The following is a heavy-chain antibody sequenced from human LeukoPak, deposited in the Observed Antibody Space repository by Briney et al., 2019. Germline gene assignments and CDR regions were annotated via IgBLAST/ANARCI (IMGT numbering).Heavy chain of an antibody. J-gene: IGHJ4*02. CDR3: ARAGGPGTVDS. D-gene: IGHD1-1*01. CDR1: GFPFSAYW. Sequence: GGSLRLSCVVSGFPFSAYWMSWVRQVPGKGLEWVANINEGGSGTFYVDSVEDRFTISRDNAKNTLYLQINTLRADDTAFYYCARAGGPGTVDSWGQGTLVTVSS. V-gene: IGHV3-7*01. CDR2: INEGGSGT.